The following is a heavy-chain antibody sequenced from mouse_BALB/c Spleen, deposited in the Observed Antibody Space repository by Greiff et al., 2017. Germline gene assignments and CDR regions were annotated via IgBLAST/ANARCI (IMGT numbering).Heavy chain of an antibody. CDR3: AREGIYGGAMDY. CDR1: GYAFSSYW. CDR2: IYPGDGDT. Sequence: QVQLQQSGAELVRPGSSVKISCKASGYAFSSYWMNWVKQRPGQGLEWIGQIYPGDGDTNYNGKFKGKATLTADKSSSTAYMQLSSLTSEDSAVYFCAREGIYGGAMDYWGQGTSVTVSS. D-gene: IGHD1-1*01. V-gene: IGHV1-80*01. J-gene: IGHJ4*01.